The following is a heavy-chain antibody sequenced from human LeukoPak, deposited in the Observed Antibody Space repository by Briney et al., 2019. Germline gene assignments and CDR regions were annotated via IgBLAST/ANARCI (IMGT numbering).Heavy chain of an antibody. V-gene: IGHV1-69*04. CDR1: GGTFSSYA. CDR3: ARDRLYSSSWSITKNYYYYGMDV. Sequence: SVKVSCKASGGTFSSYAISWVRQAPGQGLEWMGRIIPILGIANYAQKFQGRVTITADKSTSTAYMELSSLRSEDTAVYYCARDRLYSSSWSITKNYYYYGMDVWGQGTTVTVSS. J-gene: IGHJ6*02. CDR2: IIPILGIA. D-gene: IGHD6-13*01.